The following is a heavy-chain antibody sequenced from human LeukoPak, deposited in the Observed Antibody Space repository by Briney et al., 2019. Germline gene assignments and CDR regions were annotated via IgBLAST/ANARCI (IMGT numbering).Heavy chain of an antibody. V-gene: IGHV3-66*01. J-gene: IGHJ3*02. Sequence: PGGSLRLSCTVSGFTVSINSMSWVRQAPGKGLEWVSFIYSGGNTHYSDSVKGRFTISRDNAKNSLYLQMNSLRAEDTAVYYCARDPYYYDSGSFAAFDIWGQGTMVTVSS. D-gene: IGHD3-10*01. CDR3: ARDPYYYDSGSFAAFDI. CDR2: IYSGGNT. CDR1: GFTVSINS.